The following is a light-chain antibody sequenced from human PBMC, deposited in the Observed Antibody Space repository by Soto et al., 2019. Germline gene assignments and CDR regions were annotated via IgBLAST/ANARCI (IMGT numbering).Light chain of an antibody. CDR2: GAS. Sequence: EIVLTQSPGTLSLPPGERATLSCRASQSVSNNYLAWYQQKPGQAPRLLIYGASRRATGIPDRFSGGGSGADFSLSISRLEPEDFAVYYCQQYGTSPRTFGQGTMLEIK. J-gene: IGKJ2*01. V-gene: IGKV3-20*01. CDR3: QQYGTSPRT. CDR1: QSVSNNY.